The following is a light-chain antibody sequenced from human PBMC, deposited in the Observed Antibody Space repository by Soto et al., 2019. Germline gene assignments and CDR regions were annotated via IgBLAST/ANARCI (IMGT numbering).Light chain of an antibody. CDR3: LQDYNYPRT. CDR1: QGIRND. V-gene: IGKV1-6*01. CDR2: TAS. J-gene: IGKJ1*01. Sequence: AIQMTQSPSSLSASVGDRATITCRASQGIRNDLGWYQQKPGKAPKLLIYTASSLHSGVPSRFSGSGSGTEFTLTISSLQPEDFATYYCLQDYNYPRTFGQGTKVDIK.